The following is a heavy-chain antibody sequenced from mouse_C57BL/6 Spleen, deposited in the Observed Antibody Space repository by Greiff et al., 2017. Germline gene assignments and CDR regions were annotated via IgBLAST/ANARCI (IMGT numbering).Heavy chain of an antibody. CDR3: VRHETTAWYFDV. CDR1: GFSFNTYA. J-gene: IGHJ1*03. CDR2: IRSKSNNYAT. Sequence: EVQLQESGGGLVQPKGSLKLSCAASGFSFNTYAMNWVRQAPGKGLEWVARIRSKSNNYATYYADSVKDRFTISRDDSESMLYLQMNNLKTEDTAMYYCVRHETTAWYFDVWGTGTTVTVSS. D-gene: IGHD1-2*01. V-gene: IGHV10-1*01.